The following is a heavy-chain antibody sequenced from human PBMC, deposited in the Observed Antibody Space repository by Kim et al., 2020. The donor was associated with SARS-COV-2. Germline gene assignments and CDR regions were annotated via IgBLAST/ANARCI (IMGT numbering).Heavy chain of an antibody. D-gene: IGHD2-21*02. CDR3: ARGIYCGGDCGFDF. J-gene: IGHJ4*02. V-gene: IGHV4-59*01. Sequence: SETLSLVCTVSGESIGNYYWNWIRRPPGKGLEWIGYIHQRGNTKSNPSLKSRVTMSIELSKNQFFLDLTSVTAADTAVYYCARGIYCGGDCGFDFWGRGSQVTV. CDR1: GESIGNYY. CDR2: IHQRGNT.